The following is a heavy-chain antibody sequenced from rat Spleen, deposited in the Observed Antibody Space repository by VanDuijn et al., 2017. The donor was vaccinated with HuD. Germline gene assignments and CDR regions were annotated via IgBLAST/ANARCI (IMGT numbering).Heavy chain of an antibody. Sequence: EVRLVESGGGLVRPGRSLKLSCTASGFTFSNFYMAWVRQAPKKGPEWVATISTSGSRTYYPDSVKGRFTISRDNAKSSLYLQMNSLKSEDTATYYCARQGIGITRDYVMDAWGQGASVIVSS. D-gene: IGHD1-5*01. J-gene: IGHJ4*01. CDR3: ARQGIGITRDYVMDA. V-gene: IGHV5-25*01. CDR1: GFTFSNFY. CDR2: ISTSGSRT.